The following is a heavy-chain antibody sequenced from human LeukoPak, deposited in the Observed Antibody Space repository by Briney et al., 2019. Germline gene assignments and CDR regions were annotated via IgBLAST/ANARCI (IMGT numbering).Heavy chain of an antibody. CDR2: IYYSGST. CDR1: GGSISSYY. Sequence: PSETLSLTCTVSGGSISSYYWSWIRQPPGKGLEWIGYIYYSGSTNYNPSLKSRVTISVDTSKNQFSLKLSSVTAADTAVYYCARDSGGFTVMDYWGQGTLVTVSS. V-gene: IGHV4-59*01. J-gene: IGHJ4*02. D-gene: IGHD4-11*01. CDR3: ARDSGGFTVMDY.